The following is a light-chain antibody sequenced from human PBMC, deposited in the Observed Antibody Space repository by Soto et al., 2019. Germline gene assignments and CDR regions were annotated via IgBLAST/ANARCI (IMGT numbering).Light chain of an antibody. J-gene: IGKJ5*01. Sequence: DIQMTQSPSSLSASVGDRVTITCQASQDISNYLNWYQQKPGKAPKLLIYDASNLETVVPSRFSGSGSGTDFTFTISRLQPEDIATYYCQQYDNRPIPFVQGTRLEIK. V-gene: IGKV1-33*01. CDR1: QDISNY. CDR3: QQYDNRPIP. CDR2: DAS.